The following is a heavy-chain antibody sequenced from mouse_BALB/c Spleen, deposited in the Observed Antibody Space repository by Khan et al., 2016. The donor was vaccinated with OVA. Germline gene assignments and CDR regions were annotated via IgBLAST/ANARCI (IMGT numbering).Heavy chain of an antibody. D-gene: IGHD1-1*01. V-gene: IGHV1S41*01. CDR3: ARENYYGRGCYAMDY. Sequence: DLVKPGASVKLSCKASGYTFTSYWINWIKQRPGQGLEWIGRIGPGSSNAYYNDMFKGKATLTVDTSSNTAYIQLSSLSSEDSAVYFCARENYYGRGCYAMDYWGQGVSVTVS. J-gene: IGHJ4*01. CDR2: IGPGSSNA. CDR1: GYTFTSYW.